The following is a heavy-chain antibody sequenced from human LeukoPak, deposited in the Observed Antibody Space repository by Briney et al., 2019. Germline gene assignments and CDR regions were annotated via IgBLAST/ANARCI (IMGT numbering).Heavy chain of an antibody. CDR1: GFTFSSYS. J-gene: IGHJ4*02. CDR2: IRSSSSYI. Sequence: GGSLRLSCVASGFTFSSYSMNWVRQAPGKGLEWVSSIRSSSSYIYYADSVKGRFTISRDNAKNSLYLQMNSLRAEDTAVYYCARDLPKPYGSGSYFSDWGQGTLVTVSS. V-gene: IGHV3-21*01. CDR3: ARDLPKPYGSGSYFSD. D-gene: IGHD3-10*01.